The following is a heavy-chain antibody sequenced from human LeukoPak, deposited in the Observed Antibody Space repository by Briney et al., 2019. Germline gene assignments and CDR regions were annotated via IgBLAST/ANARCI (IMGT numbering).Heavy chain of an antibody. J-gene: IGHJ6*03. V-gene: IGHV3-7*01. CDR2: IKQDGSEK. CDR1: GFTFSSYW. Sequence: GGSLRLSCAASGFTFSSYWMSWVRQAPGKGLEWVANIKQDGSEKYYVDSVKGRFTISRDNAKNSLYLQMNSLRAEDTAVYYCARLCDSSSWYSGYYYYYMDVWGKGTTVTVSS. CDR3: ARLCDSSSWYSGYYYYYMDV. D-gene: IGHD6-13*01.